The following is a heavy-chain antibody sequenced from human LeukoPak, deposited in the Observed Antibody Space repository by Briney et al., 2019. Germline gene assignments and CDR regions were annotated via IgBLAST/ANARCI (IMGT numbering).Heavy chain of an antibody. Sequence: ASVKVSCKASGGTFSSYAISWVRQAPGQGLEWMGWINTNTGNPTYAQGFTGRFVFSLDTSVSTAYLQISSLKAEDTAVYYCARLLNYYGSGSYPDYWGQGTLVTVSS. D-gene: IGHD3-10*01. CDR2: INTNTGNP. J-gene: IGHJ4*02. CDR3: ARLLNYYGSGSYPDY. CDR1: GGTFSSYA. V-gene: IGHV7-4-1*02.